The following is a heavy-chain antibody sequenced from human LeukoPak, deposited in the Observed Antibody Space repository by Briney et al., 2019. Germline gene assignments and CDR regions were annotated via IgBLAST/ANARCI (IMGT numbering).Heavy chain of an antibody. J-gene: IGHJ3*02. CDR2: ITAYNGNI. CDR3: ARENSLAAGGDAFDI. Sequence: GASVKVSCKASGYTFTGYYMHWVRQAPGQGLEWMGWITAYNGNINYVQKLQGRVTMTTDTSTSTAYMELRSLRSDDTAVYYCARENSLAAGGDAFDIWGQGTMVTVSS. D-gene: IGHD6-13*01. V-gene: IGHV1-18*04. CDR1: GYTFTGYY.